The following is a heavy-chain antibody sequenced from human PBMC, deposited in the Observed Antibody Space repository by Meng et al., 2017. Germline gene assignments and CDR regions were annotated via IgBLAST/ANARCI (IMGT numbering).Heavy chain of an antibody. Sequence: VRLWGIGGGVVKPGRSLRLFCAASGFTFSSYGMHWVRQAPGKGLGWVAVIWYDGSNKYYADSVKGRFTISRDNSKNTLYPQMNSLRAEDTAVYYCARDLEAFGGSYPDYWGQGTLVTVSS. J-gene: IGHJ4*02. CDR2: IWYDGSNK. V-gene: IGHV3-33*01. D-gene: IGHD1-26*01. CDR3: ARDLEAFGGSYPDY. CDR1: GFTFSSYG.